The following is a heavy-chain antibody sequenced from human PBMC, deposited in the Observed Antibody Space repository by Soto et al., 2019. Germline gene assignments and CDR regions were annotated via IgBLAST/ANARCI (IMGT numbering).Heavy chain of an antibody. CDR3: AKERGDYVDGIDY. D-gene: IGHD4-17*01. Sequence: GGSLRLSCTASGFTFSSYAMNWVRQAPGKGLEWVSAISGSGGSTYYADSVKGRITISRDNSENTLYLQMNSLRAEDTAVYYCAKERGDYVDGIDYWGQGTLVTVSS. CDR2: ISGSGGST. V-gene: IGHV3-23*01. J-gene: IGHJ4*02. CDR1: GFTFSSYA.